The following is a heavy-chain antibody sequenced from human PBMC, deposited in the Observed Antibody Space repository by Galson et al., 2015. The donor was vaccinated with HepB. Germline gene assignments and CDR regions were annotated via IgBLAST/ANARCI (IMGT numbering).Heavy chain of an antibody. CDR2: IRSKAYGGTT. CDR1: GFTFGDYA. Sequence: SLRLSCAASGFTFGDYAMSWFRQAPGKGLEWVGFIRSKAYGGTTEYAASVKGRFTISRDDSKSIAYLQMNSLKTEDTAVYYCTWGVGATPFEYYYYYGMDVWGQGTTVTVSS. V-gene: IGHV3-49*03. CDR3: TWGVGATPFEYYYYYGMDV. D-gene: IGHD1-26*01. J-gene: IGHJ6*02.